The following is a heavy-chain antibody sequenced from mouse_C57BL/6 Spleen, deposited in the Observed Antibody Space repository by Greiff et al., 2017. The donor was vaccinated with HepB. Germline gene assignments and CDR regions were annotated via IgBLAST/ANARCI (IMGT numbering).Heavy chain of an antibody. CDR3: AAATVVDKGFAN. Sequence: VQLQQPGAELVKPGASVTMSCKASGYTFTSYWINWVKQRPGQGLEWIGDIYPGSGSTNYNEKFKSKATMTVDTSSSTAYMQRSSLTAEDSAVYYCAAATVVDKGFANGGKGTLFTVAA. D-gene: IGHD1-1*01. V-gene: IGHV1-55*01. J-gene: IGHJ3*01. CDR1: GYTFTSYW. CDR2: IYPGSGST.